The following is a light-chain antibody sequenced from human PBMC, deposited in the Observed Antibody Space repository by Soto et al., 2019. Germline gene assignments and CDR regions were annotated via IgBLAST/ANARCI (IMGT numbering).Light chain of an antibody. J-gene: IGKJ1*01. V-gene: IGKV1-5*03. CDR3: QQSRT. Sequence: DIQMIQSPSTLSASIGDRVTITCRARQSIGSWLAWYQQKPGKAPRLLIYKASSLQSGVPSRFSGSASGTEFTLTVSSLQPDDFATYYCQQSRTFGQGTKVEIK. CDR1: QSIGSW. CDR2: KAS.